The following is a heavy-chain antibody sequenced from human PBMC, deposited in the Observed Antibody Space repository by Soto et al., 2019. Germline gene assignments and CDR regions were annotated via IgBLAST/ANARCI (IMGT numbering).Heavy chain of an antibody. Sequence: QVQLQESGPGLVKPSQTLSLTCTVSGGSISSGGYYWSWIRQHPGKGLEWIGYIYYSGSTYYNPSLKSRVTISVDTSKNQFSLKLSSVTAADTAVYYYARNHEDYGDYNWYFDLWGRGTLVTVSS. CDR3: ARNHEDYGDYNWYFDL. D-gene: IGHD4-17*01. J-gene: IGHJ2*01. V-gene: IGHV4-31*03. CDR1: GGSISSGGYY. CDR2: IYYSGST.